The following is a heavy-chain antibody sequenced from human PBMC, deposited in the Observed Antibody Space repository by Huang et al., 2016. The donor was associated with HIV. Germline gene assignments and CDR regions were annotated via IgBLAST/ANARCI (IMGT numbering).Heavy chain of an antibody. Sequence: QVYLQESGPGLVKPSETLSLTCSVSGGSITSHYWIWIRQPPGKGLEWIGNKYYSGSTNYNPSLRSRVTMSIDTSKNQFSLKLSSVTAADTAVYYCARGLPLVGAMNFWGQGALVTVSS. D-gene: IGHD1-26*01. J-gene: IGHJ4*02. CDR2: KYYSGST. CDR1: GGSITSHY. CDR3: ARGLPLVGAMNF. V-gene: IGHV4-59*11.